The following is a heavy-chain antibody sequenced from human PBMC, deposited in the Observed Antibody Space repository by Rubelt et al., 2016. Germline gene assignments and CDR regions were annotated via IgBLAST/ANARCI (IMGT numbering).Heavy chain of an antibody. D-gene: IGHD3-22*01. CDR3: AKGGSYYYDSSGYYSR. CDR2: SSGSGRST. CDR1: GGFINSHY. V-gene: IGHV3-23*01. J-gene: IGHJ4*02. Sequence: LHLQELGPGLVKPSETLSLTCKVSGGFINSHYWGWVRQTPGQGLEWVSASSGSGRSTYYAESVKGRFTISRDNSKNALYLQMNSLRADETAVYYCAKGGSYYYDSSGYYSRWGQGTLVTVSS.